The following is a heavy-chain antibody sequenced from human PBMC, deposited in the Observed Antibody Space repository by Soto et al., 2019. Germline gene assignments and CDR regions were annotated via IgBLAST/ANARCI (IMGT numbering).Heavy chain of an antibody. CDR2: ISGSGGST. CDR3: AKGWVVAAISAFDY. J-gene: IGHJ4*02. D-gene: IGHD2-15*01. V-gene: IGHV3-23*01. CDR1: GFTFSSYA. Sequence: EVQLLESGGGLVQPGGSLRLSCAASGFTFSSYAMSWVRQAPGKGLEWVSAISGSGGSTYYADSVTGRFTISRDNSKNTLYLEMNSLRAEDTAVYYGAKGWVVAAISAFDYWGQGALVTVSS.